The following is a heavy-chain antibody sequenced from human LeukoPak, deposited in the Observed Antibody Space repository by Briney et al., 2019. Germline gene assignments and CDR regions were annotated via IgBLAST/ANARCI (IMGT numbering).Heavy chain of an antibody. V-gene: IGHV4-31*03. J-gene: IGHJ4*02. CDR3: AREEVGYCSSTSCYTGYFDY. Sequence: SQTLSLTCTVSGSSISSCGNSWSWIRQDPGRGLEWIDYIYYSENIYYNPSLKSRSLISVDTSKNQLSLRLSSVTAADTAVHYCAREEVGYCSSTSCYTGYFDYWGQGTLVTVSS. D-gene: IGHD2-2*02. CDR1: GSSISSCGNS. CDR2: IYYSENI.